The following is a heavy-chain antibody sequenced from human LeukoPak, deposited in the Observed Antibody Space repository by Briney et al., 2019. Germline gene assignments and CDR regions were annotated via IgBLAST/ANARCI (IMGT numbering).Heavy chain of an antibody. V-gene: IGHV4-39*07. CDR3: ASGDLTGPSAFDY. D-gene: IGHD3-9*01. CDR2: IYYSGST. Sequence: PSETLSLTCTVSGGSISSSSYYWGWIRQPPGKGLEWIGSIYYSGSTYYNPSLKSRVTISVDTSKNQFSLKLSSVTAADTAVYYCASGDLTGPSAFDYWGQGTLVTVSS. J-gene: IGHJ4*02. CDR1: GGSISSSSYY.